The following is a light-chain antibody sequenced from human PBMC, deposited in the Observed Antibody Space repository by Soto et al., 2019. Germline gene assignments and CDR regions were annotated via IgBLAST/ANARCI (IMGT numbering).Light chain of an antibody. V-gene: IGKV3-20*01. J-gene: IGKJ1*01. Sequence: EMVLTQSPGTLSLSPGERATLSCRASQSVSSSYLAWYQQKPGQAPRLLIYGASSRATGIPDRFSGSGSGTDFTLTIGRLEPEDFAVYYCRQYGSSSWTFGQGTEVVSK. CDR2: GAS. CDR3: RQYGSSSWT. CDR1: QSVSSSY.